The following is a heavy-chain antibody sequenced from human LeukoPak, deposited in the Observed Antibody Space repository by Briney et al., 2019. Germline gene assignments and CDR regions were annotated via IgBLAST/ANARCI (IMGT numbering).Heavy chain of an antibody. CDR3: ARLWFGVLLAFDI. D-gene: IGHD3-10*01. CDR1: GYSISSGYY. CDR2: IYHSGST. J-gene: IGHJ3*02. V-gene: IGHV4-38-2*01. Sequence: SETLSLTCAVSGYSISSGYYWGWIRQPPGKGLEWIGSIYHSGSTYYNPSLKSRVTISVDTSKNQSSLKLSSVTAADTAVYYCARLWFGVLLAFDIWGQGTMVTVSS.